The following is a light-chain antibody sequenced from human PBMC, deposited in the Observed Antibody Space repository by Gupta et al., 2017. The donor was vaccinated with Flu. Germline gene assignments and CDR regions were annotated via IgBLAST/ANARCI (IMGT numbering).Light chain of an antibody. J-gene: IGKJ1*01. V-gene: IGKV3-15*01. CDR1: QSVSSN. CDR3: QQYNNWPPWT. CDR2: GAS. Sequence: ERATLSCRASQSVSSNLAGYQQKPGQAPRLLSYGASTRATGVPARFGGSGSGTEFTLTINSLQSEDFAVYYCQQYNNWPPWTFGQGTKVEIK.